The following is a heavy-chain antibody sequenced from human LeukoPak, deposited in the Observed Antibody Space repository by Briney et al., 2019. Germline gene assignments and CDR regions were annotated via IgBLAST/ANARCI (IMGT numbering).Heavy chain of an antibody. J-gene: IGHJ4*02. CDR3: TKDRRCSSTSCAYYFDY. CDR1: GYTLTELS. CDR2: FDPEDGET. V-gene: IGHV1-24*01. Sequence: ASVKVSCKVSGYTLTELSMHWVRQAPGKGLEWMGGFDPEDGETIYAQKFQGRVTMTEDTSTDTAYMELSSLRSEDTAVYYCTKDRRCSSTSCAYYFDYWGQGTLVTVSS. D-gene: IGHD2-2*01.